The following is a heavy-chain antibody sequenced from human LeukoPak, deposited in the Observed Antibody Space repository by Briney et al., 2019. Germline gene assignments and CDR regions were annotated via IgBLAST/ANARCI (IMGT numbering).Heavy chain of an antibody. Sequence: VASVKVSXKASGGTFSSYATSWVRQAPGQGLEWRGRIIPIFGTANYAQKFQGRVTITADESTSTAYMELSSLRSEDTAVYYCAREMDVVVRQLAHYAFDIWGQGTMVTVSS. V-gene: IGHV1-69*15. D-gene: IGHD2-2*01. CDR1: GGTFSSYA. CDR2: IIPIFGTA. J-gene: IGHJ3*02. CDR3: AREMDVVVRQLAHYAFDI.